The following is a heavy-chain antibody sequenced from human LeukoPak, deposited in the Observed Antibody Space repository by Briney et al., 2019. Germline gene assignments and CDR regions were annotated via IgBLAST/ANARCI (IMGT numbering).Heavy chain of an antibody. J-gene: IGHJ4*02. CDR3: ARHDYGDYSQVFDY. CDR2: IYYSGST. CDR1: GGSISTYY. V-gene: IGHV4-59*08. D-gene: IGHD4-17*01. Sequence: SETLSLTCTVSGGSISTYYWSWIRQPPGKGLEWIGYIYYSGSTNYNPSLKSRVTISIDTSKNQFSLNLSSVTAADTAVYYCARHDYGDYSQVFDYWGQGTLVTVSS.